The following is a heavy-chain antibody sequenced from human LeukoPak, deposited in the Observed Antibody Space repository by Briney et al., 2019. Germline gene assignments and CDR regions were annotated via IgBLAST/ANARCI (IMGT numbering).Heavy chain of an antibody. CDR2: INPSGGST. CDR3: ARDKCAGIAAAGTEFDY. CDR1: GYTFTSYY. Sequence: ASVKVSCKASGYTFTSYYMHWVRQAPGQGLEWMGIINPSGGSTSYAQKFQGRDTMTRDTSTSTVYMELSSLRSEDTAVYYCARDKCAGIAAAGTEFDYWGQGTLVTVSS. V-gene: IGHV1-46*01. D-gene: IGHD6-13*01. J-gene: IGHJ4*02.